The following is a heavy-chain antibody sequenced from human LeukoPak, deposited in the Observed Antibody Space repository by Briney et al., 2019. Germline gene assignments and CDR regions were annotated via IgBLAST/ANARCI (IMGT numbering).Heavy chain of an antibody. Sequence: PSETLSLTCAVYGGSFSGYYWSWIRQPPGKGLEWIGEINHSGSTNYNPSLKSRVTISVDTSKNQFSLKLSSVTAADTAVYYCARGRSYSYGPDVWGQGTTVTVSS. CDR2: INHSGST. CDR1: GGSFSGYY. CDR3: ARGRSYSYGPDV. V-gene: IGHV4-34*01. D-gene: IGHD5-18*01. J-gene: IGHJ6*02.